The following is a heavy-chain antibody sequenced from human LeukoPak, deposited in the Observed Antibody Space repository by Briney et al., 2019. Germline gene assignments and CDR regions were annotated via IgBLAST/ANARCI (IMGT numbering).Heavy chain of an antibody. CDR2: IYYSGST. D-gene: IGHD2-2*01. J-gene: IGHJ5*02. Sequence: SETLSLTCTVSGGSISSSSYYWGWIRQPPGKGLEWIGSIYYSGSTYYNPSLKSRVTISVDTSKNQFSLKLSSVTAADTAVYYCARTPTSSTAPWFDPWAREPWSPSPQ. CDR1: GGSISSSSYY. CDR3: ARTPTSSTAPWFDP. V-gene: IGHV4-39*07.